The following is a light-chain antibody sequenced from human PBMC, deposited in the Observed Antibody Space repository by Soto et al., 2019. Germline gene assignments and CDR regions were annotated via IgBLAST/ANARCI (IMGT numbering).Light chain of an antibody. CDR1: QALSTY. V-gene: IGKV3-11*01. CDR3: LHRSNWPLT. J-gene: IGKJ4*01. CDR2: DAS. Sequence: EIVLTQSPATVSLSPGEKATLSYRGSQALSTYLAWYQNKPGQAPRLLIYDASNRATGIPARFSGSGSGTDFTLTTSSLEPEDFAVYYCLHRSNWPLTFGGGTKVDTK.